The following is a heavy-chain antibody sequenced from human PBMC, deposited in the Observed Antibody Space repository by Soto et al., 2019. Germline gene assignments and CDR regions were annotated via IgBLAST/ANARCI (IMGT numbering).Heavy chain of an antibody. D-gene: IGHD2-15*01. CDR1: GFTFSSYW. CDR2: IKQDGSEK. CDR3: ALLVVVAANDAFDI. Sequence: PGGSLRLSCAASGFTFSSYWRSWVRQAPGKGLEWVANIKQDGSEKYYVDSVKGRFTISRDNAKNSLYLQMNSLRAEDTAVYYCALLVVVAANDAFDIWGQGTMVTVSS. J-gene: IGHJ3*02. V-gene: IGHV3-7*01.